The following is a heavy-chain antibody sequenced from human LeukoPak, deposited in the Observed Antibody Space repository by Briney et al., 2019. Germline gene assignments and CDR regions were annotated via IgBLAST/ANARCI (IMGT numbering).Heavy chain of an antibody. CDR2: IGSDGRST. CDR1: GFTFSDYA. CDR3: VKDGGGYNYGTSDY. D-gene: IGHD5-18*01. J-gene: IGHJ4*02. V-gene: IGHV3-64D*06. Sequence: GGSLRLSCSASGFTFSDYAIHWVRQAPGKGLEYVSAIGSDGRSTYYADSVKGRFTISRDNSKNTLYLQMSSLRAEDTAVYYCVKDGGGYNYGTSDYWGQGTQVTVSS.